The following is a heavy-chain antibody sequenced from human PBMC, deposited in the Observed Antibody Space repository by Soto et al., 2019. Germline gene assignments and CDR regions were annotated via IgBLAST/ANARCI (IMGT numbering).Heavy chain of an antibody. CDR3: AKVVTMIVVVKYNWFDP. D-gene: IGHD3-22*01. V-gene: IGHV3-23*01. J-gene: IGHJ5*02. CDR2: ISGSGGST. Sequence: TGGPLRLSCAASGFTFSSYAMSWVRQAPGKGLEWVSAISGSGGSTYYADSVKGRFTISRDNSKNTLYLQMNSLRAEDTAVYYCAKVVTMIVVVKYNWFDPWGQGTLVTVSS. CDR1: GFTFSSYA.